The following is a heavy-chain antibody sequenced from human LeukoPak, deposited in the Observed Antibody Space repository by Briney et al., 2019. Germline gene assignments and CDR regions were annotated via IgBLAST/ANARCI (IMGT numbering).Heavy chain of an antibody. Sequence: GASVKVSCKASGGTFSSYTISWVRQAPGQGLEWMGRIIPILDITNYAQKFQDRVTITADKSTSTAYMELSSLRSEDTAMYYCARSTGYYDSSGYLGDWFDPWGQGTQVTVSS. D-gene: IGHD3-22*01. J-gene: IGHJ5*02. CDR3: ARSTGYYDSSGYLGDWFDP. CDR2: IIPILDIT. V-gene: IGHV1-69*02. CDR1: GGTFSSYT.